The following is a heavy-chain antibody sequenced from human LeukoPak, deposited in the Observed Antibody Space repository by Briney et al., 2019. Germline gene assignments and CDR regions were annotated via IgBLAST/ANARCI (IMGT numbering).Heavy chain of an antibody. D-gene: IGHD2-15*01. V-gene: IGHV3-7*01. CDR1: GFTFSHYY. J-gene: IGHJ6*02. Sequence: GGSLRLSCAASGFTFSHYYMSWVRQAPGKGLEWVANIKQDGSEQFYLDSVKGRFTISRDNAKNALYLQMHSLRVEDTAVYYCARAKKASSGGSTYSENYYYGMDVRGQGTTVTVSS. CDR3: ARAKKASSGGSTYSENYYYGMDV. CDR2: IKQDGSEQ.